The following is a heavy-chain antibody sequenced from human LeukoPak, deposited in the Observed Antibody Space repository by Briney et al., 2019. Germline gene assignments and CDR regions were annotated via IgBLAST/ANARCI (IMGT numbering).Heavy chain of an antibody. CDR1: GGSSSTYY. CDR2: FYYSGST. J-gene: IGHJ4*02. CDR3: ARGQGGNYYLNYFDY. Sequence: PSETLSLTCTVTGGSSSTYYWSWIRQPPGKGLEWIGHFYYSGSTNYNPSLKGRVTISVGTSRNQFSLKLTSVTAADTAVYYCARGQGGNYYLNYFDYWGQGALVTVSS. D-gene: IGHD1-26*01. V-gene: IGHV4-59*01.